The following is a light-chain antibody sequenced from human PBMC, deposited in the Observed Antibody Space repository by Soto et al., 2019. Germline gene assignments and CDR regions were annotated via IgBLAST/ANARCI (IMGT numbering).Light chain of an antibody. CDR3: QQYSTYAWT. CDR1: QSISSW. J-gene: IGKJ1*01. Sequence: DIQMTQSPSTLSASIGDRVTSTCRASQSISSWLAWYQQKPGKAPKLLIYKASSLDSGVPSRFSGSGSGTEFTLTISSLQPDDFAEYYCQQYSTYAWTFGHGTKVAI. CDR2: KAS. V-gene: IGKV1-5*03.